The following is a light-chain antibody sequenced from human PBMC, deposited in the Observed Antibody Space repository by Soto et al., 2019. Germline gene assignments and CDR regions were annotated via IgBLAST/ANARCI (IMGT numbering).Light chain of an antibody. CDR3: SSYAGNSIWV. CDR1: SSDVGGYNY. J-gene: IGLJ3*02. V-gene: IGLV2-14*01. Sequence: QSALTQPASVSGSPGQSITISCTGTSSDVGGYNYVSWSQQHPGKAPKLMIYEVSNRPSGVSNRFSGSKSGNTASLTISGLQAEDEADYYCSSYAGNSIWVFGGGTKLTVL. CDR2: EVS.